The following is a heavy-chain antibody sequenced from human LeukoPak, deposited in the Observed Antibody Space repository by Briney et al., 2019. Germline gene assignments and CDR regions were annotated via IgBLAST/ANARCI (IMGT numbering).Heavy chain of an antibody. CDR2: IHYTGAT. CDR3: ARQNGGYSAYDLSTFYS. D-gene: IGHD5-12*01. CDR1: GGSFRGYY. Sequence: SETLSLTCAVYGGSFRGYYWSWIRQPPGKGLEWIGEIHYTGATNYKPSLKSRVTISGDPSKNQVSLRVSSVTAADTAVFYCARQNGGYSAYDLSTFYSWGQGALVTVSS. V-gene: IGHV4-34*01. J-gene: IGHJ4*02.